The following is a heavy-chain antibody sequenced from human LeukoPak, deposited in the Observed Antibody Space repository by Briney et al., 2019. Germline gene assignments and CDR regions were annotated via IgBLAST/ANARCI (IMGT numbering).Heavy chain of an antibody. CDR2: INPSGGST. Sequence: ASVKVSFKASGYTFTSYYMHWVRQAPGQGLEWMGIINPSGGSTSYAQKFQGRVTMTRDTSTSTVYMELSSLRSEDTAVYYCARALYYDSSGYYALDGYWGQGTLVTVSS. J-gene: IGHJ4*02. CDR1: GYTFTSYY. V-gene: IGHV1-46*01. CDR3: ARALYYDSSGYYALDGY. D-gene: IGHD3-22*01.